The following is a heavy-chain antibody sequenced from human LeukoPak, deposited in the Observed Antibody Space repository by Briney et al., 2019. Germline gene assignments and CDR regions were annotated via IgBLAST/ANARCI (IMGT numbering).Heavy chain of an antibody. CDR2: IYYSGST. D-gene: IGHD2-2*01. J-gene: IGHJ4*02. V-gene: IGHV4-59*01. CDR3: ARGGRYCSSTSCSVWRKFDY. CDR1: GGSIRSYY. Sequence: SETLSLTCTVSGGSIRSYYWSWIRQPPGKGLEWIGYIYYSGSTNYNPSLKSRVTISVDTSKNQFSLKLSSVTAADTAVYYCARGGRYCSSTSCSVWRKFDYWGQGTLVTVSS.